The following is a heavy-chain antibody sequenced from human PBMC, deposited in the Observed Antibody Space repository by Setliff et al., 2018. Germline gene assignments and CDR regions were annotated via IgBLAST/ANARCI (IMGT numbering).Heavy chain of an antibody. CDR2: INHSGST. Sequence: ETLSLTCAVYGGSFSGYYWSWIRQPPGKGLEWIGEINHSGSTNYNPSLKSRVTISVDTSKNQFSLKLSSVTAADTAVYYCARGRWPFDYWGQGTLVTRLL. CDR3: ARGRWPFDY. J-gene: IGHJ4*02. V-gene: IGHV4-34*01. D-gene: IGHD2-15*01. CDR1: GGSFSGYY.